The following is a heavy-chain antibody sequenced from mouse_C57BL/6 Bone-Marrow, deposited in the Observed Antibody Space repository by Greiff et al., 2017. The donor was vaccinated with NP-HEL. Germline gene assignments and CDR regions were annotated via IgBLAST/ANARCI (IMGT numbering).Heavy chain of an antibody. Sequence: EVQRVESGAELVRPGASVKLSCTASGFNIKDDYMHWVKQRPEQGLEWIGWIDPENGDTEYASKFQGKATITADTSSNTAYLQLSSLTSEDTAVYYCTTELPFDYWGQGTTLTVSS. CDR2: IDPENGDT. J-gene: IGHJ2*01. D-gene: IGHD2-12*01. V-gene: IGHV14-4*01. CDR3: TTELPFDY. CDR1: GFNIKDDY.